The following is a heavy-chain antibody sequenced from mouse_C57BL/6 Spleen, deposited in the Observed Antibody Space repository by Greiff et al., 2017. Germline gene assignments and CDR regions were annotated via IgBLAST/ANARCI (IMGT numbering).Heavy chain of an antibody. J-gene: IGHJ1*03. CDR3: ARGGNYYGSSSYWYFDV. D-gene: IGHD1-1*01. CDR1: GYTFTSYW. CDR2: IYPGSGST. Sequence: QVQLQQSGAELVKPGASVKMSCKASGYTFTSYWITWVKQRPGQGLEWIGDIYPGSGSTNYNEKFKSKATLTVDTSSSTAYMQLSSLTSEDSAVYYCARGGNYYGSSSYWYFDVWGTGTTVTVSS. V-gene: IGHV1-55*01.